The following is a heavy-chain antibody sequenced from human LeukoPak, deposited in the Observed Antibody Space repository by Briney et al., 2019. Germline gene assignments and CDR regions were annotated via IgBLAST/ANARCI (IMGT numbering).Heavy chain of an antibody. CDR3: ARPSLRFLELHYFDY. CDR1: GYTFTGYY. CDR2: INPNSGGT. D-gene: IGHD3-3*01. V-gene: IGHV1-2*02. J-gene: IGHJ4*02. Sequence: ASVKVSCKASGYTFTGYYMHWVRQAPGQGLEWMGWINPNSGGTNYAQKFQGRVTMTRDTSISTAYMELSRLRSDDTAVYYCARPSLRFLELHYFDYWGQGTLVTVSS.